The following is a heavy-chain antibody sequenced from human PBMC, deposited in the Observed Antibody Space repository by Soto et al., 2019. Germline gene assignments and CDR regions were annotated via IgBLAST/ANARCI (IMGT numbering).Heavy chain of an antibody. CDR1: GGAFNNYA. CDR2: IIPLHNTT. D-gene: IGHD1-20*01. Sequence: QVQLLQSGAEVKKPGSSVKVSCKVSGGAFNNYALNWVHHGPGQGLEWLGGIIPLHNTTNYSLKFLGRVTVTADIYSTTVYMELKRLTSDDTATYYCASWSNWNPLYYDGLDGWGQGTTVTVSS. V-gene: IGHV1-69*06. J-gene: IGHJ6*02. CDR3: ASWSNWNPLYYDGLDG.